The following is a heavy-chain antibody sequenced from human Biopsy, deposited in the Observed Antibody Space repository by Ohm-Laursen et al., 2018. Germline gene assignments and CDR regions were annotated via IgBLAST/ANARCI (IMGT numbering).Heavy chain of an antibody. D-gene: IGHD3-16*01. CDR3: ARDSRGGHLNTTLITGKNLDS. CDR1: SGSISSYY. Sequence: GTLSLTCAVSSGSISSYYWTWIRQSPGKGLEWIGYIYYTGSTNYNPSVKSRVTISVDTSKNQFSLKLNSVTAADTAVYFCARDSRGGHLNTTLITGKNLDSWGQGILVTVSS. CDR2: IYYTGST. V-gene: IGHV4-59*01. J-gene: IGHJ4*02.